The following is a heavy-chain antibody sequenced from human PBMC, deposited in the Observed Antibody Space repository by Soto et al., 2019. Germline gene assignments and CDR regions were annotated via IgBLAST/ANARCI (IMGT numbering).Heavy chain of an antibody. CDR1: GDSVSSNTAS. J-gene: IGHJ5*02. Sequence: SQTLSLTCAISGDSVSSNTASWNWIRQSPSRGLEWLGRTYFRSKWYNDYAISVKSRIIINPDTSNNQFSLQLNSVTPEDTAVYFCARGDNLGPKTGYAFDPWGQGIMVTVSS. CDR2: TYFRSKWYN. CDR3: ARGDNLGPKTGYAFDP. D-gene: IGHD5-12*01. V-gene: IGHV6-1*01.